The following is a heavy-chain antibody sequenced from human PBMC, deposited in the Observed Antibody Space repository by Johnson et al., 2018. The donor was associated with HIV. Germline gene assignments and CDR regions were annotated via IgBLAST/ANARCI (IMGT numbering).Heavy chain of an antibody. CDR1: GFTFSDYY. CDR3: AKEQSVLISGIGAVDI. J-gene: IGHJ3*02. V-gene: IGHV3-11*04. D-gene: IGHD1-26*01. Sequence: QVQLVESGGGLVKPGGSLRLSCAASGFTFSDYYMSWIRQAPGKGLEWVSYISSSGSTIYYADSVKGRFNISRDDAKNSLYLQMNSLRDEDTAVDYCAKEQSVLISGIGAVDIWGQGTMVTVSS. CDR2: ISSSGSTI.